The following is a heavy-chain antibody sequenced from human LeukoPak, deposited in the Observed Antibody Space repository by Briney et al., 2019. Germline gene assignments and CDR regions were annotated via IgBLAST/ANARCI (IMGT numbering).Heavy chain of an antibody. CDR2: INHSGST. D-gene: IGHD3-22*01. Sequence: SETLSLTCAVYGGSFSGYYWSWIRQPPGKGLEWIGEINHSGSTNYNPSLKSRVTISVDTSKNQFSLKLSSVTAADTAVYYCARDIYYDSSGHNWFGPWGQGTLVTVTS. CDR1: GGSFSGYY. V-gene: IGHV4-34*01. J-gene: IGHJ5*02. CDR3: ARDIYYDSSGHNWFGP.